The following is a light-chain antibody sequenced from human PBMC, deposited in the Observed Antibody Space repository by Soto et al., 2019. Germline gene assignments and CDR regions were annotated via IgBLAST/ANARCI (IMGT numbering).Light chain of an antibody. J-gene: IGKJ3*01. CDR1: QSVSSN. V-gene: IGKV3-15*01. CDR3: QQYNNWPPFT. Sequence: EIVMTQSPATLSVSPGERATLSCRASQSVSSNLAWYQQKPGQAPRLLIYGASTRATGIPARFSGSGSGTEFTLTILSLQSEDFAVYYCQQYNNWPPFTFGPGTKVDIK. CDR2: GAS.